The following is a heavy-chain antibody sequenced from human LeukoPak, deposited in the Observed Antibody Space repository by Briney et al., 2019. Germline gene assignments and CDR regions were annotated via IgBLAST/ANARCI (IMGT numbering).Heavy chain of an antibody. J-gene: IGHJ4*02. CDR3: TRVGYVDEGIDY. CDR2: IKQDGSKK. CDR1: GFPFSSYW. V-gene: IGHV3-7*04. D-gene: IGHD4-17*01. Sequence: GGSLRLSCVASGFPFSSYWMTWVRQAPGKGLEWVANIKQDGSKKSYVDSVKGRFTISRDNAKNSLYLQMNSLRAEDTAIYYCTRVGYVDEGIDYWGQGTLVTVSS.